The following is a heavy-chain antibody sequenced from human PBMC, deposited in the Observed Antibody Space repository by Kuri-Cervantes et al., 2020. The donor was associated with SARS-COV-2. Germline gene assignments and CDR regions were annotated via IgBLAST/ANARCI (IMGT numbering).Heavy chain of an antibody. CDR2: FIPGSSYT. CDR1: GHTFTNYY. J-gene: IGHJ5*01. CDR3: AIQSSNWYNS. V-gene: IGHV1-46*01. D-gene: IGHD6-13*01. Sequence: ASVKVSCKASGHTFTNYYFYWVRQAPGQGLEWVATFIPGSSYTHYAPRFQGRVTVTRDKSTDTVHMELSSLRSDDTAVYYCAIQSSNWYNSWGQGTLVTVSS.